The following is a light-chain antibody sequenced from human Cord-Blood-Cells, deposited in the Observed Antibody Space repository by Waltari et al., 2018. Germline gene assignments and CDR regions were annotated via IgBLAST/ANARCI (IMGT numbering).Light chain of an antibody. CDR3: SSYTSSSTWV. CDR2: DVS. CDR1: SSDVGGYNY. Sequence: QSALTQPAPVSGSPGPSITIPCTGTSSDVGGYNYVPWYQQHPGKAPKLMIYDVSNRPSGVSNRFSGSKSGNTASLTISGLQAEDEADYYCSSYTSSSTWVFGGGTKLTVL. V-gene: IGLV2-14*01. J-gene: IGLJ3*02.